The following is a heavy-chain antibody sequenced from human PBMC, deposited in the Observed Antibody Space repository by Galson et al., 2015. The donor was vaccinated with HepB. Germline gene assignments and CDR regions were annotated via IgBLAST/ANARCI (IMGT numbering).Heavy chain of an antibody. D-gene: IGHD1-26*01. J-gene: IGHJ6*03. CDR2: IWYDGSNK. CDR3: ARGPGRGSYEIYYYYMDV. Sequence: SLRLSCAASGFTFSSYGMHWVRQAPGKGLEWVAVIWYDGSNKYYADSVKGRFTISRDNSKNTLYLQMNSLRAEDTAVYYCARGPGRGSYEIYYYYMDVWGKGTTVTVSS. V-gene: IGHV3-33*01. CDR1: GFTFSSYG.